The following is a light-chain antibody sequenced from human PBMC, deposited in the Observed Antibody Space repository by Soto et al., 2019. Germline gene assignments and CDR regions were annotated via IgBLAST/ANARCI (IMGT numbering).Light chain of an antibody. CDR3: QQYGTSPTWT. CDR2: GAS. J-gene: IGKJ1*01. Sequence: EIVLTQSPGTLSLSPGERATLSCRASQSVRSTHLAWYQQKPGQAPRLLISGASSRATGVSDRFSGSGSGTDFTLIIPRLEPEDAAVYFCQQYGTSPTWTFGQGTKVEIK. V-gene: IGKV3-20*01. CDR1: QSVRSTH.